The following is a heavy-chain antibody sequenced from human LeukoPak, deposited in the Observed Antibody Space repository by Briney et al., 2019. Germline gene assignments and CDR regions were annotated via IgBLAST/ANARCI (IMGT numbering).Heavy chain of an antibody. J-gene: IGHJ3*02. CDR2: ISSSSSSI. CDR1: GFTFSSYT. CDR3: ARVWRGGSYYKDAGAFDI. V-gene: IGHV3-48*01. Sequence: GGSLRLSCAASGFTFSSYTMNWVRQAPGKGREWVSYISSSSSSIFYADSVKGRFTISRDNAKNSLYLQMNSLRAEDTAVYYCARVWRGGSYYKDAGAFDIWGQGTMVTVPS. D-gene: IGHD1-26*01.